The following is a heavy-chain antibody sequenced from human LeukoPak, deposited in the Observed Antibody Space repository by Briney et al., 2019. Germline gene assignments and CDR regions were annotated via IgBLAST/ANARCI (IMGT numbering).Heavy chain of an antibody. D-gene: IGHD3-10*01. V-gene: IGHV3-48*03. Sequence: GSLRLSCAISGFTFSACELTWVRQAPGKGLELVSYISRSGSTRYYADSVKGRFTISRDNAKNSLYLQMNSLRAEDTAVYYCARVATMVRVPLDALDIWGQGTMVSVSS. CDR1: GFTFSACE. CDR3: ARVATMVRVPLDALDI. J-gene: IGHJ3*02. CDR2: ISRSGSTR.